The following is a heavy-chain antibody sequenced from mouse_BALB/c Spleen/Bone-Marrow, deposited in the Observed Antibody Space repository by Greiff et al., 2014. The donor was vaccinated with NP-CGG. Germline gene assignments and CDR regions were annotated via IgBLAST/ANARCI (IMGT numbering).Heavy chain of an antibody. V-gene: IGHV2-9*02. CDR1: GFSLTSYG. Sequence: VKLMESGPGLVAPSQSLSITCTVSGFSLTSYGVHWVRQPPGKGLEWLGVIWAGGSTNYNSTLMSRLTISKDNSKRQVFLKMNSLQTDDTAMYYCARYYYGFLDYWGQGTTLTVSS. CDR3: ARYYYGFLDY. CDR2: IWAGGST. J-gene: IGHJ2*01. D-gene: IGHD1-2*01.